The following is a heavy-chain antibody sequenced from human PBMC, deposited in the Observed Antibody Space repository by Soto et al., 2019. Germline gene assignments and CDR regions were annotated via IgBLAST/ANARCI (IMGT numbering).Heavy chain of an antibody. J-gene: IGHJ6*01. Sequence: GASVKVSCKASGYTFTSYAMHWVRQAPGQRLEWMGWINAGNGNTKYSQKFQGRVTITRDTSASTAYMELSSLRSEDTAVYYCARDSRVAGYYYGMEVWGQGTSVTVAS. CDR3: ARDSRVAGYYYGMEV. V-gene: IGHV1-3*01. D-gene: IGHD6-19*01. CDR1: GYTFTSYA. CDR2: INAGNGNT.